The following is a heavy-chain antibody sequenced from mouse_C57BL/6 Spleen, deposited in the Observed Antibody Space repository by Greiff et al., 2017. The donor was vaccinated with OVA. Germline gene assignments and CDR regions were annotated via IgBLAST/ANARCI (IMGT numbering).Heavy chain of an antibody. CDR2: INPSTGGT. J-gene: IGHJ4*01. Sequence: EVKLVESGPELVKPGASVKISCKASGYSFTGYYMNWVKQSPEKSLEWIGEINPSTGGTTYNQKFKAKATLTVDKSSSTAYMQLKSLTSEDSAVYYCARLDMDYWGQGTSVTVSS. V-gene: IGHV1-42*01. CDR1: GYSFTGYY. CDR3: ARLDMDY.